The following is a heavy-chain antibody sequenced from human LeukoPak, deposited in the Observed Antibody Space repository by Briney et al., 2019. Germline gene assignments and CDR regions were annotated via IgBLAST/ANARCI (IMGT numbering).Heavy chain of an antibody. CDR1: GGSINSYY. CDR3: ARLRSGMDV. CDR2: VYNSGST. V-gene: IGHV4-59*01. J-gene: IGHJ6*02. Sequence: SETLSLTCTVSGGSINSYYWTWIRQPPGKGLEWIANVYNSGSTNHNPSLKSRVTISVDMFKNQFSLKLTSVTAADTAVYYCARLRSGMDVWGQGTTVTVSS.